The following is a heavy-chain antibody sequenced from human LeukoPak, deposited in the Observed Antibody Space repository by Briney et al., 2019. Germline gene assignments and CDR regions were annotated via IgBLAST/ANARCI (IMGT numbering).Heavy chain of an antibody. D-gene: IGHD5-12*01. CDR3: ARDRGSGYDD. V-gene: IGHV3-30-3*01. CDR1: GFTFSSYA. J-gene: IGHJ4*02. CDR2: ISYDGSNK. Sequence: GGSLRLSCAASGFTFSSYAMHWVRQAPGKGLEWVAVISYDGSNKYYADSVKGRFTISRDNSKNTLYLQMNSLRAEDTAVYYCARDRGSGYDDWGQGTLVTVSS.